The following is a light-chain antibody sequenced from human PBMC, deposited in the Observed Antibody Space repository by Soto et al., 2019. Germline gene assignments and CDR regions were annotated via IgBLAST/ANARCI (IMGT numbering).Light chain of an antibody. CDR3: QQYNDLST. CDR1: QNIGDW. Sequence: DIPMTQAPSTLSAYVGARVTIACRASQNIGDWLAWYQQKPGKAPNLLIYKASTLESGVPSRFSGSGSGTEFTLAISSLQPEEFATYYCQQYNDLSTFGGGTTVDIK. J-gene: IGKJ4*01. V-gene: IGKV1-5*03. CDR2: KAS.